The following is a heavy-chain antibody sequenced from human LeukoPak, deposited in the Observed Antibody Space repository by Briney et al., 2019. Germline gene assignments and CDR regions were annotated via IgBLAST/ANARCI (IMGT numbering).Heavy chain of an antibody. D-gene: IGHD3-9*01. CDR2: IYYSGST. J-gene: IGHJ6*04. CDR1: GGSISSYY. CDR3: ARDGPLGYDILTGPLRPYYYYGMDV. V-gene: IGHV4-59*01. Sequence: SETLSLTCTVSGGSISSYYWSWNRQPPGKGLEWIGYIYYSGSTNYNPSLKSRVTISVDTSKNQFSLKLSSVTAADTAVYYCARDGPLGYDILTGPLRPYYYYGMDVWGKGTTVTVSS.